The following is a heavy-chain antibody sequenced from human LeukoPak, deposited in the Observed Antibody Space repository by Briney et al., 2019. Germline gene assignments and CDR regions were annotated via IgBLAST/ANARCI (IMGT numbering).Heavy chain of an antibody. CDR3: ASNTVTIRRNEQYYYYYMDV. CDR2: IYYSGST. Sequence: SETLSLTCTVPGGSISSYYWSWIRQPPGKGLEWIGYIYYSGSTNYNPSLKSRVTISVDTSKNQFSLKLSSVTAADTAVYYCASNTVTIRRNEQYYYYYMDVWGKGTTVTVSS. D-gene: IGHD4-11*01. J-gene: IGHJ6*03. V-gene: IGHV4-59*01. CDR1: GGSISSYY.